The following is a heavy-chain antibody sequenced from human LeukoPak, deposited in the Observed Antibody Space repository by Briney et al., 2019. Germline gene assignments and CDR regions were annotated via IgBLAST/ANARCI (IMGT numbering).Heavy chain of an antibody. CDR2: IRWNSGTK. Sequence: GGSLRLSCAVSGFTFRTYWMHWVRQAPGKGLEWVSGIRWNSGTKGYADSVKGRFTISRDNAKNSLYLQMNSLRGEDAALYYCAVLHYYAMDVWGQGTTVTVSS. J-gene: IGHJ6*02. D-gene: IGHD2-8*01. CDR3: AVLHYYAMDV. CDR1: GFTFRTYW. V-gene: IGHV3-9*01.